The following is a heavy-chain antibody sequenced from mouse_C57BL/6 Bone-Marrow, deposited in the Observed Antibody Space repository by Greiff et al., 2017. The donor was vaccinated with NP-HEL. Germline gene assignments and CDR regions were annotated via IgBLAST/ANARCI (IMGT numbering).Heavy chain of an antibody. V-gene: IGHV1-64*01. CDR2: IHPNSGST. CDR1: GYTFTSYW. D-gene: IGHD1-1*01. CDR3: ARERVYSWFAY. J-gene: IGHJ3*01. Sequence: QVQLQQPGAELVKPGASVKLSCKASGYTFTSYWMHWVKQRPGQGLEWIGMIHPNSGSTNYNEKFKSKATLTVDKSSSTAYMQLSSLTSEDSAVYYCARERVYSWFAYWGQGTLVTVSA.